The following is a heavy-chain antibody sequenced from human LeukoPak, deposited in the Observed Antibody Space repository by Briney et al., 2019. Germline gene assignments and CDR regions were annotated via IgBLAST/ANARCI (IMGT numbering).Heavy chain of an antibody. J-gene: IGHJ4*02. Sequence: TSSETLSLTCTVSGGSISSYYWSWIRQPPGKGLEWIGEINHSGSTNYNPSLKSRVTISVDTSKNQFSLKLSSVTAADTAVYYCARGLVAGTGYWGQGTLVTVSS. D-gene: IGHD6-19*01. CDR3: ARGLVAGTGY. V-gene: IGHV4-34*01. CDR2: INHSGST. CDR1: GGSISSYY.